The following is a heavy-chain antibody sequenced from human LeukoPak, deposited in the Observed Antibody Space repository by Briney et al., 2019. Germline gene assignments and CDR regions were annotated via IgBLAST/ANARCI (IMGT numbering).Heavy chain of an antibody. J-gene: IGHJ4*02. CDR3: ARAYTAMGN. CDR2: MNPNSGNT. D-gene: IGHD5-18*01. V-gene: IGHV1-8*03. CDR1: GYTFTSYD. Sequence: ASVKVSCKASGYTFTSYDINWVRQATGQEVEWMGWMNPNSGNTGYAEKCQGRGTITRNTSISTAYMELSSLRSDDTAVDYCARAYTAMGNWGQGTLVTVSS.